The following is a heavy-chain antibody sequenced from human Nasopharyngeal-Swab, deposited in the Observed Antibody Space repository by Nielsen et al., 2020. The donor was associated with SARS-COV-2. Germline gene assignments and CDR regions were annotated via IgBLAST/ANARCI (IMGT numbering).Heavy chain of an antibody. J-gene: IGHJ4*02. Sequence: SETLSLTCAVSGGSISSGGYYWSWIRQHPGKGLEWIGYIYYSGSTYYNPSLKSRVTISVDTSKNQFSLKLSSVTAADTAVYYCARSDSSGWYYFDYWGQGTLVTVSS. CDR1: GGSISSGGYY. V-gene: IGHV4-31*11. CDR2: IYYSGST. D-gene: IGHD6-19*01. CDR3: ARSDSSGWYYFDY.